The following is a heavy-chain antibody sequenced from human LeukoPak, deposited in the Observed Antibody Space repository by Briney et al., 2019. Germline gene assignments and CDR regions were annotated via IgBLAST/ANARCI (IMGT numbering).Heavy chain of an antibody. CDR1: GGTFSSYA. CDR3: ARVGGRIAARRGTFDY. CDR2: IIPILGIA. D-gene: IGHD6-6*01. Sequence: GASVKVSCKASGGTFSSYAISWVRQAPGQGLEWMGRIIPILGIANYAQKFQGRVTITADKSTSTAYMELSSLRSEDTAVYYCARVGGRIAARRGTFDYWGQGTLVTVSS. V-gene: IGHV1-69*04. J-gene: IGHJ4*02.